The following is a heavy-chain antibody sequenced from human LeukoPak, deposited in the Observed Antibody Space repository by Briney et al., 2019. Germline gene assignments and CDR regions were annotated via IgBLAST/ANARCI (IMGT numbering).Heavy chain of an antibody. CDR3: ATDHLLWFGELPRAFDI. CDR1: GYTLTELS. J-gene: IGHJ3*02. D-gene: IGHD3-10*01. V-gene: IGHV1-24*01. Sequence: ASVKVSCKVSGYTLTELSMHWVRQAPGKGVEWMGGFDPEDGETIYAQKFQGRVTMTEDTSTDTAYMELSSLRSEDTAVYYCATDHLLWFGELPRAFDIWGQGTMVTVSS. CDR2: FDPEDGET.